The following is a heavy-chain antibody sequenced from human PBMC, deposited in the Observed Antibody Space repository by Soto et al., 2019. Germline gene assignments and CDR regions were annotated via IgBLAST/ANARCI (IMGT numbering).Heavy chain of an antibody. D-gene: IGHD3-3*01. CDR2: IWYDGSNK. Sequence: GGSLRLSCAASGFTFSSYGMHWVRQAPGKGLEWVAVIWYDGSNKYYADPVKGRFTTSRDNSKNTVYLQMNSLRAEDTAVYYCVKEGYAGNSVEWFYFDYWGQGTLVTVSS. CDR3: VKEGYAGNSVEWFYFDY. V-gene: IGHV3-30*02. CDR1: GFTFSSYG. J-gene: IGHJ4*02.